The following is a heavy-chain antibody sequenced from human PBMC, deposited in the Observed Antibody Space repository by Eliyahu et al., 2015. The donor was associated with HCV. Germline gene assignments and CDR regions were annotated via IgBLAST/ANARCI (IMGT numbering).Heavy chain of an antibody. CDR1: GGSISSGGYY. J-gene: IGHJ5*01. D-gene: IGHD2-2*01. CDR2: IYYSGST. Sequence: QVQLQESGPGLVKPSQTLSLTCTVSGGSISSGGYYWSWIRQHPGKGLEWIGYIYYSGSTYYNPSLKSRVTISVDTSKNQFSLKLSSVTAADTAVYYCARASVLPAADLNWFDSWGQGTLVTVSS. CDR3: ARASVLPAADLNWFDS. V-gene: IGHV4-31*03.